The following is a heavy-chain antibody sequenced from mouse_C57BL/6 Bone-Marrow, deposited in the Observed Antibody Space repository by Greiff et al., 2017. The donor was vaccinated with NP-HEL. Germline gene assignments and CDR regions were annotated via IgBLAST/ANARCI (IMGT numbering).Heavy chain of an antibody. CDR1: GYSITSGYY. V-gene: IGHV3-6*01. CDR3: ARGDGYYVPFAY. D-gene: IGHD2-3*01. Sequence: EVKLMESGPGLVKPSQSLSLTCSVTGYSITSGYYWNWIRQFPGNKLEWMGYISYDGSNNYNPSLKNRISITRDTSKNQFFLKLNSVTTEDTATYYCARGDGYYVPFAYWGQGTLVTVSA. CDR2: ISYDGSN. J-gene: IGHJ3*01.